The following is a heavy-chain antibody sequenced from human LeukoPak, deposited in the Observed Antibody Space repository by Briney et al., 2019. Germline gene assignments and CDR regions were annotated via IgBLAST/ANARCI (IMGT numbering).Heavy chain of an antibody. CDR1: GFTFSSYS. V-gene: IGHV3-21*01. D-gene: IGHD1-26*01. CDR3: ARELKSGAF. Sequence: GGSLRLSCAASGFTFSSYSMTWVRQAPGKGLEWVSSISATTSYIFYADSVKGRFTISRDNAKNSLYLQMSSLRAEDTAVYYCARELKSGAFWGQGTLVTVSS. J-gene: IGHJ4*02. CDR2: ISATTSYI.